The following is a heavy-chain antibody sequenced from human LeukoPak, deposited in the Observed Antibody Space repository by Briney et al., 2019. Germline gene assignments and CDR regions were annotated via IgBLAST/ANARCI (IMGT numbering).Heavy chain of an antibody. CDR2: INHSGST. CDR1: GGSFSGYY. Sequence: PSETLSLTCAVYGGSFSGYYWSWIRQPPGKGLEWIGEINHSGSTNYNPSLKSRVTISVDTSKNQFSLKLSSVTAADTAVYYCARSMVVVPAAISGYYYYYYGMDVWGQGTTVTVSS. CDR3: ARSMVVVPAAISGYYYYYYGMDV. V-gene: IGHV4-34*01. D-gene: IGHD2-2*02. J-gene: IGHJ6*02.